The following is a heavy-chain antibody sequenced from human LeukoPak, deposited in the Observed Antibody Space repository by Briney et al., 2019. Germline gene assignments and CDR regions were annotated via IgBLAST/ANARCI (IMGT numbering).Heavy chain of an antibody. J-gene: IGHJ4*02. CDR3: ARVRGNRCDY. V-gene: IGHV1-2*02. D-gene: IGHD1-14*01. CDR1: GYTLSDYS. Sequence: ASVTISCKISGYTLSDYSIHWVRQAPGQGLEWMWWIRVNTGDTASPKKFQGRVTITRATSTNTAHLELSRLRPDDTTIYFCARVRGNRCDYWGQGTLVTVSS. CDR2: IRVNTGDT.